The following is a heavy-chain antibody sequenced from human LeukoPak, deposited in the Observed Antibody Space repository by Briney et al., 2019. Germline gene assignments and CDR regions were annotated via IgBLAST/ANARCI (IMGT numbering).Heavy chain of an antibody. D-gene: IGHD2-21*01. V-gene: IGHV1-46*01. CDR2: VSSSGANT. CDR3: ARDKGIPIPGFDY. Sequence: ASLKVSCKASGYMFTSYNMQWVRQAPGQGLEWMGMVSSSGANTKYAQKFRGRVTMTSDTSTSTVYMELSSLRSEDTAVYYCARDKGIPIPGFDYWGQGTLVTVSS. J-gene: IGHJ4*02. CDR1: GYMFTSYN.